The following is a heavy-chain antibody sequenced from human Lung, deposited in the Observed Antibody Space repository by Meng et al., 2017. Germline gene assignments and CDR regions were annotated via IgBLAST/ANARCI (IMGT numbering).Heavy chain of an antibody. Sequence: VQLVQAGAEVKKPWASVKVSCKPSGYNFPDYWLHWVRRAPGQGLEWMGRIDPKSGDTHYAQRFQGRVTMTGDMSISTAYMELSGLRSDDTAMYYCARDEDISAAGKLFGDYWGQGTLVTASS. CDR2: IDPKSGDT. D-gene: IGHD6-13*01. CDR3: ARDEDISAAGKLFGDY. V-gene: IGHV1-2*06. J-gene: IGHJ4*02. CDR1: GYNFPDYW.